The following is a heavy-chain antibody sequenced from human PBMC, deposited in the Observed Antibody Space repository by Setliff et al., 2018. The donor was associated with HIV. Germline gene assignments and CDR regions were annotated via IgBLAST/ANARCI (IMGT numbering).Heavy chain of an antibody. CDR2: INPSGGSA. Sequence: GASVKVSCKASGYTFTGNYIHWVRQAPGQGLEWMGWINPSGGSASYAQKFQGRVTMSRDTSTSTVYMELSSLRSEDTAVYYCARDYFDSSAYHYGFGAFDIWGQGTMVTVSS. J-gene: IGHJ3*02. V-gene: IGHV1-46*01. CDR1: GYTFTGNY. D-gene: IGHD3-22*01. CDR3: ARDYFDSSAYHYGFGAFDI.